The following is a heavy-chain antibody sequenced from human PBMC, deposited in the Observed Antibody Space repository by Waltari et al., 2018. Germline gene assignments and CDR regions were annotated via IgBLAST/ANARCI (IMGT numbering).Heavy chain of an antibody. Sequence: EVQLLEPGGGLVQPGGSLRLSCAASGFTFSSYAMSWVRQAPGKGLEWVSDISNSGGTTYYADSVKGRFTISRDNSKNTMYLQMNSLRVEETAVYYCAKDLWLPHDYWGQGTLVTVSS. D-gene: IGHD5-12*01. CDR3: AKDLWLPHDY. CDR1: GFTFSSYA. V-gene: IGHV3-23*01. J-gene: IGHJ4*02. CDR2: ISNSGGTT.